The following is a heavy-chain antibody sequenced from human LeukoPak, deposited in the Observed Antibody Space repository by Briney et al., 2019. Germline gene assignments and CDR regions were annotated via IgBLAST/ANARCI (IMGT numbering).Heavy chain of an antibody. CDR2: INTNSSYI. D-gene: IGHD3-10*01. V-gene: IGHV3-21*05. CDR3: ARIRGP. Sequence: GGSLRLSCAASGFRFSSYWMNWVRQAPGKGLECVAYINTNSSYIYYADSVKGRFTISRDNAKNSLYLQMNSMRAEDTAVYYCARIRGPWGQGTLVTVSS. J-gene: IGHJ5*02. CDR1: GFRFSSYW.